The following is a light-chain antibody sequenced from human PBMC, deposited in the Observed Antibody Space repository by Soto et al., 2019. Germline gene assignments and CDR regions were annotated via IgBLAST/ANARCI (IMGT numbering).Light chain of an antibody. CDR3: GSYATSDTFV. J-gene: IGLJ1*01. Sequence: LTQPASVSGSPGQSITISCTGTASDVGAYNYASWYQHHPDKAPKLMIYEVRNRPSGVSNRFSGSKSVNTASLTISGLQPEDEADYYCGSYATSDTFVFGTGTKVTVL. CDR1: ASDVGAYNY. CDR2: EVR. V-gene: IGLV2-14*01.